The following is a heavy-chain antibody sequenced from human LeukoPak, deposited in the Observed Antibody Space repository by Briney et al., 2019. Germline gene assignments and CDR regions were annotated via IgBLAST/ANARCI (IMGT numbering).Heavy chain of an antibody. D-gene: IGHD3-10*01. CDR2: IYPGDSDT. V-gene: IGHV5-51*01. CDR3: ARQSEDYYGSGSYLDY. Sequence: AGESLKISCKGSGYSFTSYWIGWVRQMPGKGLEWMGIIYPGDSDTRYSPSFQGQVTISADKSISTAYLQWSSLKASDTAMYYCARQSEDYYGSGSYLDYWGQGTLVTVSS. CDR1: GYSFTSYW. J-gene: IGHJ4*02.